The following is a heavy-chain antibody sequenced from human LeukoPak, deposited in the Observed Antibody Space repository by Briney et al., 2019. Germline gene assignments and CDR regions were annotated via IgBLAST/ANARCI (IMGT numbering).Heavy chain of an antibody. V-gene: IGHV1-69*13. Sequence: SVKVSCKASGGTFISYAISWVRQAPGQGLEWMGGIIPIFGTANYAQKFQGRVTITADESTSTAYMELSSLRSEDTAVYYCASGYSRNYFDYWGQGTLVTVSS. CDR1: GGTFISYA. CDR3: ASGYSRNYFDY. D-gene: IGHD6-13*01. CDR2: IIPIFGTA. J-gene: IGHJ4*02.